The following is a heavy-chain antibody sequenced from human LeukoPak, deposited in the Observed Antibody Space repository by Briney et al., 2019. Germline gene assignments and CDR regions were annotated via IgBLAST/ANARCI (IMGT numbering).Heavy chain of an antibody. CDR2: IGWNSGGI. CDR3: ARVSQAGLGVDY. V-gene: IGHV3-9*01. CDR1: GFTFDDYA. D-gene: IGHD3-16*01. Sequence: GGSLRLSCAASGFTFDDYAMHWVRQAPGKGLEWVSGIGWNSGGIVYADSVKGRFTISRDNAKNSLYLQMNSLRAEDTAVYYCARVSQAGLGVDYWGQGTLVTVSS. J-gene: IGHJ4*02.